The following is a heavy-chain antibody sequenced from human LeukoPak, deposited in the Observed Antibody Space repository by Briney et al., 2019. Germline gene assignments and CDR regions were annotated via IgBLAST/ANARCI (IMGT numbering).Heavy chain of an antibody. J-gene: IGHJ3*02. V-gene: IGHV4-59*08. D-gene: IGHD4-17*01. CDR3: ARHATTVTLTDAFDI. CDR1: GGSISSYY. Sequence: SETLSLTCTVSGGSISSYYWSWIRQPPGKGLEWIGYIYYSGSTNYNPSLKSRVTISVDTSKNQFSLKLSSVTAADMAVYYCARHATTVTLTDAFDIWGQGTMVTVSS. CDR2: IYYSGST.